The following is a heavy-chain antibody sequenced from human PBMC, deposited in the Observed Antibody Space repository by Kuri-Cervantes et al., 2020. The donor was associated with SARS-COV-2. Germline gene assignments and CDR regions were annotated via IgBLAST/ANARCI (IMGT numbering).Heavy chain of an antibody. J-gene: IGHJ4*02. CDR1: GGSISSSS. V-gene: IGHV3-21*01. CDR3: ARDLRMGKSLDY. CDR2: ISSSSSYI. D-gene: IGHD7-27*01. Sequence: GGSLRLSCTVSGGSISSSSYYWGWIRQPPGKGLEWVSSISSSSSYIYYADSVKGRFTISRDNAKNSLYLQMSSLTAEDTATYYCARDLRMGKSLDYWGQGTLVTVSS.